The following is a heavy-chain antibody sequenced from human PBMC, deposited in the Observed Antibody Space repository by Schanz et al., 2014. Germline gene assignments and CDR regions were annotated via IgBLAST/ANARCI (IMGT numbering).Heavy chain of an antibody. D-gene: IGHD7-27*01. V-gene: IGHV3-74*01. CDR1: GFTFSVYW. CDR3: ARESLNWEAFDI. Sequence: EVQLVESGGGFVQPGGSLRLSCAASGFTFSVYWMHWVRQPPGKGLVSVSRISGDGTTTSYADSVKGRFTISRDNAKNSLYLEMTSLRGEDPAVYYCARESLNWEAFDIWGQGTVVTVSS. CDR2: ISGDGTTT. J-gene: IGHJ3*02.